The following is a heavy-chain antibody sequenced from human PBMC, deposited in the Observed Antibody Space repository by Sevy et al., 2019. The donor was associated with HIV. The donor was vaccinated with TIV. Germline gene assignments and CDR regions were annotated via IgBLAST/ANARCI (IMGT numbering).Heavy chain of an antibody. J-gene: IGHJ3*02. CDR3: ARVYNRGHGDYGDAFDI. V-gene: IGHV3-7*01. CDR2: IKREGSEK. CDR1: GFTFSSYW. Sequence: SGYLRLSCAASGFTFSSYWMGWVRQAPGKGLERVANIKREGSEKYYVESLKGRFTISRDNAKNSLYLQMNSLKVEDTAVYYCARVYNRGHGDYGDAFDIWGQGTMVTVSS. D-gene: IGHD4-17*01.